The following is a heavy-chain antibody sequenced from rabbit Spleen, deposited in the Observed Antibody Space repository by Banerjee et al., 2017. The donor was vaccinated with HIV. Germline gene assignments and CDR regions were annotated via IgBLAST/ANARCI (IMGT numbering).Heavy chain of an antibody. CDR3: ARDAGTSFSTYGMDL. J-gene: IGHJ6*01. Sequence: QSFEESGGDLVKPGASLTLTCKASGFSFSANSYMCWVRQAPGKGLEWIACIDAGSSGFTYFASWAKGRFTISKTSSTTVTLQMTSLTAADTATYFCARDAGTSFSTYGMDLWGQGTLVTVS. D-gene: IGHD8-1*01. CDR2: IDAGSSGFT. CDR1: GFSFSANSY. V-gene: IGHV1S40*01.